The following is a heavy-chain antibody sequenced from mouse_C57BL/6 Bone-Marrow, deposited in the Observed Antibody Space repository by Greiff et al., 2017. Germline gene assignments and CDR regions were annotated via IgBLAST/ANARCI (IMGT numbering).Heavy chain of an antibody. V-gene: IGHV1-81*01. CDR1: GYTFTSYG. D-gene: IGHD4-1*01. CDR2: IYPRSGNT. CDR3: ASSNWDGFYYFDY. J-gene: IGHJ2*01. Sequence: VQLKQSGAELARPGASVKLSCKASGYTFTSYGISWVKQRTGQGLEWIGEIYPRSGNTYYNEKFKGKATLTADQSSSTAYMELRSLTSEDSAVYFCASSNWDGFYYFDYWGQGTTLTVSS.